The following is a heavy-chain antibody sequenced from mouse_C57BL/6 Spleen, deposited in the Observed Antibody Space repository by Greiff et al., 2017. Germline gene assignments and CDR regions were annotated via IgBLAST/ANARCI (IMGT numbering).Heavy chain of an antibody. J-gene: IGHJ1*03. CDR3: ARGGIRDWYFDV. CDR1: GYTFTSYW. Sequence: VQLQQPGAELVRPGSSVKLSCKASGYTFTSYWMHWVKQRPIQGLEWIGNIDPSDSETHYNQKFKDKATLTVDKSSSTAYMQLSSLTSEDSAVYYCARGGIRDWYFDVWGTGTTVTVSS. CDR2: IDPSDSET. V-gene: IGHV1-52*01.